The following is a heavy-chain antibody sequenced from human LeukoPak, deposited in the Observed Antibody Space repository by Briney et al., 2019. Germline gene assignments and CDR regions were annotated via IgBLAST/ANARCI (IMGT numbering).Heavy chain of an antibody. Sequence: ASVKVSCKASGHTFTGYYMHWVRQAPGQGLEWMGWISPNSGGTNYAQKFQGRVTMTRDTSISTAYMELSRLRSDDTAIYYCAREFWSGYFIGSYWGQGTLVTVSS. CDR3: AREFWSGYFIGSY. CDR2: ISPNSGGT. D-gene: IGHD3-3*01. J-gene: IGHJ4*02. V-gene: IGHV1-2*02. CDR1: GHTFTGYY.